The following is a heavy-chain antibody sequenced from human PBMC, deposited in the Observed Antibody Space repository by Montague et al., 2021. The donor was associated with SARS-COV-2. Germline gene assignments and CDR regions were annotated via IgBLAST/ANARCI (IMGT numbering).Heavy chain of an antibody. J-gene: IGHJ4*02. CDR1: GGSISSSTYY. V-gene: IGHV4-39*01. CDR2: MFYSGST. CDR3: ARWDPQTLTLIGLRGKSASDY. Sequence: ETLSLTCTVSGGSISSSTYYWGWIRQPPGKGLEWIGTMFYSGSTYYNPSLKSRVTTPVDTSKNQFSLKLSSVTAADTGVYYCARWDPQTLTLIGLRGKSASDYWGQGTLVTVSS. D-gene: IGHD4-23*01.